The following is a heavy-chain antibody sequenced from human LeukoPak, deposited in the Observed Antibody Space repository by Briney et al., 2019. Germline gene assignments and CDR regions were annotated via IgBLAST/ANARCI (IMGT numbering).Heavy chain of an antibody. V-gene: IGHV3-7*01. J-gene: IGHJ5*02. D-gene: IGHD3-3*01. CDR3: ARDAYDDASES. CDR2: LRPDGSDK. Sequence: PGGSLRLSCTGSGFTFSDYWMTWARQAPGKGLEWVANLRPDGSDKYYADSAKGRFTISRDNAKKLVYLQMNSLRAEDTAVYYCARDAYDDASESWGQGTLVTVSS. CDR1: GFTFSDYW.